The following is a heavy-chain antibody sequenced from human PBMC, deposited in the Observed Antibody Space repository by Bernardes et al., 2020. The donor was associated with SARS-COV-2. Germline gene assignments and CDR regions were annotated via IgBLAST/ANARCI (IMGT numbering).Heavy chain of an antibody. J-gene: IGHJ4*02. CDR3: ARVTYGGSYHFDY. V-gene: IGHV3-23*01. D-gene: IGHD1-26*01. CDR1: GFTFSSSV. CDR2: ISDTGGRT. Sequence: GGSLRLSCAASGFTFSSSVMSWVRQAPGKGLEWVSGISDTGGRTYYTDSVKGRFTISRDDSKNILYLQMNSLRAEDTAVYYCARVTYGGSYHFDYWGQGTLVTVAS.